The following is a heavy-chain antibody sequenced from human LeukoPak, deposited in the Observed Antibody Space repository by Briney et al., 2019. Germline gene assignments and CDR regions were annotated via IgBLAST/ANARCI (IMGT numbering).Heavy chain of an antibody. J-gene: IGHJ3*02. Sequence: SQTLSLTCAVSGGSISSGGYSWSWIRQPPGKGLEWIGYIYHSGSTYYNPSLKSRVTISVDRSKNQFSLKLSSVTAADTAVYYCAGMGGGYAFDIWGQGTMVTVSS. D-gene: IGHD1-26*01. CDR3: AGMGGGYAFDI. V-gene: IGHV4-30-2*01. CDR1: GGSISSGGYS. CDR2: IYHSGST.